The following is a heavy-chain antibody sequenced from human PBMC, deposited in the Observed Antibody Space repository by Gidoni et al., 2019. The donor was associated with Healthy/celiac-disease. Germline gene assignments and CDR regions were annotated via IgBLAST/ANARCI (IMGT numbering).Heavy chain of an antibody. J-gene: IGHJ4*02. CDR3: AREGGLLGGDYFDY. CDR1: GYTVTSYG. D-gene: IGHD1-26*01. Sequence: QVQLVQSGAAVKKPGASVKVSCKASGYTVTSYGISWVRQAPGQGLEWMGWISAYNGNTNNAQKRQGRVTMTTDTSTSTVYMELRSLGSDDTAVYYCAREGGLLGGDYFDYWGQGTLVTVSS. CDR2: ISAYNGNT. V-gene: IGHV1-18*01.